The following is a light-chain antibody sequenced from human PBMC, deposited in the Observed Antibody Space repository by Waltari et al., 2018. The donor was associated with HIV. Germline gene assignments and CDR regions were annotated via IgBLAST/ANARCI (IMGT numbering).Light chain of an antibody. CDR3: QHRHNWPPLT. CDR1: QSVCVF. CDR2: EAS. J-gene: IGKJ4*01. Sequence: EIVLTQSPATLSLSPGDRATLSCRASQSVCVFLAWYQHKPGHPPRLLIHEASNRATGVPARFSGSGSGTDFTLTISSLEPEDFAVYYCQHRHNWPPLTFGGGTEVEIK. V-gene: IGKV3-11*01.